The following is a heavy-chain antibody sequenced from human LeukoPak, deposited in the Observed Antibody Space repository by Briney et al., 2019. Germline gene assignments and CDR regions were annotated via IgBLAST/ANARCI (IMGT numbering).Heavy chain of an antibody. CDR2: MNPNSGNT. D-gene: IGHD6-19*01. V-gene: IGHV1-8*01. CDR1: GYTFTSYD. CDR3: ATEGSGWYHLEYWFGP. Sequence: EASVKVSCKASGYTFTSYDINWVRQATGQGLEWMGWMNPNSGNTGYAQKFQGRVTMTRNTSISTAYMELSSLRSEDTAVYYCATEGSGWYHLEYWFGPWGQGTLVTVSS. J-gene: IGHJ5*02.